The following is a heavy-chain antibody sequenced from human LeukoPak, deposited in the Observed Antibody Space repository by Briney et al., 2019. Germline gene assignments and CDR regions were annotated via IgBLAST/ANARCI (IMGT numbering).Heavy chain of an antibody. Sequence: GGSLRLSCAASGFTFSDYYMSWIRQAPGKGLEWVSYISSSGSTIYYADSVKGRFTISRDNAKNSLYLQMYSLRAEDTAVYYCAREKVSPRTDAFDIWGQGTTVTVSS. CDR1: GFTFSDYY. D-gene: IGHD1-14*01. J-gene: IGHJ3*02. CDR2: ISSSGSTI. CDR3: AREKVSPRTDAFDI. V-gene: IGHV3-11*01.